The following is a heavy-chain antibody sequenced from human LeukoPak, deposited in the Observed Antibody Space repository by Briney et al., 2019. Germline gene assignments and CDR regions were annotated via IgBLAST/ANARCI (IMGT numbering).Heavy chain of an antibody. J-gene: IGHJ5*02. CDR1: GGSFSGYY. CDR2: INHSGST. CDR3: ARERDDYNWNYGDRNWFDP. V-gene: IGHV4-34*01. D-gene: IGHD1-7*01. Sequence: PSETLSLTCAVYGGSFSGYYWSWIRQPPEKGLEWIGEINHSGSTNYNPSLKSRVTISVDTSKNQFSLKLSSVTAADTAVYYCARERDDYNWNYGDRNWFDPWGQGTLVTVSS.